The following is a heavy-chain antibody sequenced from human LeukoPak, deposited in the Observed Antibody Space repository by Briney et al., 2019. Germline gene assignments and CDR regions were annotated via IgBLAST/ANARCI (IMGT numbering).Heavy chain of an antibody. CDR1: GGTFSSYA. Sequence: SVKVSRKASGGTFSSYAISWVRQAPGQGLEWMGGIIPIFGTANYAQKFQGRVTITADESTSTAYMELSSLRSEDTAVYYCARAPLRLYYYDSSGYLDAFDIWGQGTMVTVSS. V-gene: IGHV1-69*13. D-gene: IGHD3-22*01. CDR3: ARAPLRLYYYDSSGYLDAFDI. CDR2: IIPIFGTA. J-gene: IGHJ3*02.